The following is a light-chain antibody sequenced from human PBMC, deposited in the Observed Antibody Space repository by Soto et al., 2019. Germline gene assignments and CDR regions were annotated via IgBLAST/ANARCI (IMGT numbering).Light chain of an antibody. J-gene: IGKJ4*01. V-gene: IGKV3-20*01. CDR2: GAS. CDR3: QQYGNSLT. Sequence: EIVLTQSPGTLSVCLGERAKLVCRASQSVSSNLAWYQQKPGQAPRLLIYGASTRATGIPDRFSGSGSGTDFTLSISRLEPEDSAVYYCQQYGNSLTFGGGTKVDIK. CDR1: QSVSSN.